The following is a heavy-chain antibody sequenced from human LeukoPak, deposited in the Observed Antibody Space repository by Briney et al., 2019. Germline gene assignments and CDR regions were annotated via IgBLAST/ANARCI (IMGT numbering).Heavy chain of an antibody. J-gene: IGHJ5*02. D-gene: IGHD2-15*01. CDR2: IYPGDSDT. V-gene: IGHV5-51*01. Sequence: ESLKISCQGSGYSFSNYWIGWVRQMPGKGLEWMGSIYPGDSDTKYSPSFQGQVTISADKSISTAYLQWSSLKASDTAIYYCARSPGSGNRFDPWGQGTPVTVSS. CDR1: GYSFSNYW. CDR3: ARSPGSGNRFDP.